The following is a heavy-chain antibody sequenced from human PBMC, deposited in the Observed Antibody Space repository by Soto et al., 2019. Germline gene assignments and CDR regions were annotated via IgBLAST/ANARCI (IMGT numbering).Heavy chain of an antibody. CDR1: GYAFTIYG. CDR3: ARVYDFWSGYQTPFDY. D-gene: IGHD3-3*01. CDR2: ISVYNGNT. J-gene: IGHJ4*02. Sequence: GASVKVSWKASGYAFTIYGISWVRQAPGQGPEWMGWISVYNGNTKYAQKLQGRLTLTTDTSTSTAYMELRSLRSDDTAVYYCARVYDFWSGYQTPFDYWGQGTLVTVSS. V-gene: IGHV1-18*01.